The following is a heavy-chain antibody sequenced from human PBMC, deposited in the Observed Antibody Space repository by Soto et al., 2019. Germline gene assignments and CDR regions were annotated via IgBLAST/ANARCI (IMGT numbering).Heavy chain of an antibody. CDR3: ARAGPDIVVVPAAIIFDY. J-gene: IGHJ4*02. CDR2: IYYSGST. CDR1: GGSISSGGYY. Sequence: QVQLQESGPGLVKPSQTLSLTCTVSGGSISSGGYYWSWIRQHPGKGLEWIGYIYYSGSTYYNPSLKSRVTISVDTSKNQFSLKLSSVTAADTAVYYCARAGPDIVVVPAAIIFDYWGQGTLVTVSS. D-gene: IGHD2-2*01. V-gene: IGHV4-31*03.